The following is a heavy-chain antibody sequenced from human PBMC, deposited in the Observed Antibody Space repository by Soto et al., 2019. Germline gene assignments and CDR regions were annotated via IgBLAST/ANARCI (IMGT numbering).Heavy chain of an antibody. CDR3: AKVIAMGYSYGLDYYYGMDV. D-gene: IGHD5-18*01. V-gene: IGHV3-30*18. CDR2: ISYDGSNK. CDR1: GFTFSSYG. Sequence: PGGSLRLSCAASGFTFSSYGMHWVRQAPGKGLEWVAVISYDGSNKYYADSVKGRFTISRGNSKNTLYLQMNSLRAEDTAVYYCAKVIAMGYSYGLDYYYGMDVWGQGTTVTVSS. J-gene: IGHJ6*02.